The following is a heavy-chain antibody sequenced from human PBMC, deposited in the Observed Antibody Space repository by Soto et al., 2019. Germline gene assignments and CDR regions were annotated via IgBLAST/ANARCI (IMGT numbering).Heavy chain of an antibody. CDR2: LWAGGNIR. CDR1: GFSFSSHG. J-gene: IGHJ6*02. CDR3: ARDAQHLANYGMDV. Sequence: QVQLVESGGNVVQPGRSLRLSCAASGFSFSSHGMHWVRQAPGKGLEWVAHLWAGGNIRYYAYSVKGRFTISSDHSKNTLYLQMDSLGAEDTAVYYCARDAQHLANYGMDVWGQATTVTVSS. V-gene: IGHV3-33*01. D-gene: IGHD3-3*02.